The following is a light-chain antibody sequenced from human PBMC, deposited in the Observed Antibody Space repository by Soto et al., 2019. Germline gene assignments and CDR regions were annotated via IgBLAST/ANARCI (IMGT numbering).Light chain of an antibody. CDR1: QTVLYSSNY. CDR3: QQYYTTPVT. CDR2: WAS. Sequence: DIVMTQSPDSLSVSLGEMATINCKSSQTVLYSSNYLAWYQQKAGQPPKLLIYWASTRESGVPDRFSGSGSGTDFTLTISSLQAEDVAVYYCQQYYTTPVTFGQGTKVEI. J-gene: IGKJ1*01. V-gene: IGKV4-1*01.